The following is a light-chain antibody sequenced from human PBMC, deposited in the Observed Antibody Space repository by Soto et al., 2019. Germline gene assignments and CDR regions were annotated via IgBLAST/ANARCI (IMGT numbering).Light chain of an antibody. CDR2: TLS. Sequence: DIVMTQTPLSLPVTPGEPASISCRSSQSLLDSDAGNTYLDWYLQKPGQSPQLLIQTLSYRASGVPDRYSGNRSGTDFTLKISRVEADDVGVYYCMQRGDFPFSFGQGTKLEIK. V-gene: IGKV2-40*01. J-gene: IGKJ2*01. CDR3: MQRGDFPFS. CDR1: QSLLDSDAGNTY.